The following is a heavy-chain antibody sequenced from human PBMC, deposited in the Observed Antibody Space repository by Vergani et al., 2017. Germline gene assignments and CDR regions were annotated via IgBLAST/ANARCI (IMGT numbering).Heavy chain of an antibody. D-gene: IGHD4-11*01. J-gene: IGHJ4*02. CDR1: GFIFSDHY. CDR2: IRNKANDYTT. V-gene: IGHV3-72*01. Sequence: EVQLLESGGGLAQPGGSLRLSCAASGFIFSDHYMDWVRQAPGKGLEWVGRIRNKANDYTTQYAASVKGRFTISRDSSKTLYLQMDSLRVEDTAMYFCARDLSYSTAWPFFDSRGQGTLVTVSS. CDR3: ARDLSYSTAWPFFDS.